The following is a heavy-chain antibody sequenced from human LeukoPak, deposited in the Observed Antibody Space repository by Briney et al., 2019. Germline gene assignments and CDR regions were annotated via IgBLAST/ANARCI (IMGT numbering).Heavy chain of an antibody. CDR1: GGSISSYY. D-gene: IGHD6-13*01. J-gene: IGHJ4*02. V-gene: IGHV4-59*01. Sequence: PSETLSLTCTVSGGSISSYYWSWIRQPPGKGLEWIGYIYYSGSTNYNPSLKSRVTISVDTSKNQFSLKLSSVTAADTAVYYCARDLGSSSWPPTGYFDYWGQGTLVIVSS. CDR2: IYYSGST. CDR3: ARDLGSSSWPPTGYFDY.